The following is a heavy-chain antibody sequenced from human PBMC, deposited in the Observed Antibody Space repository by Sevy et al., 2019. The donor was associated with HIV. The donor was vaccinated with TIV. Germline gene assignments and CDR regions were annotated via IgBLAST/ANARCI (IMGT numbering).Heavy chain of an antibody. J-gene: IGHJ4*02. CDR2: MNPNSGSA. V-gene: IGHV1-8*03. Sequence: ASVKVSCKASGYTLDTYDINWVRQAPGQGLEWMGWMNPNSGSAAYAQRFQGRVTFTRDTSMGTVYMEVSSLGSEDTAVYFCASGFLSVTGLGSWGQGTLVTVSS. D-gene: IGHD3-9*01. CDR3: ASGFLSVTGLGS. CDR1: GYTLDTYD.